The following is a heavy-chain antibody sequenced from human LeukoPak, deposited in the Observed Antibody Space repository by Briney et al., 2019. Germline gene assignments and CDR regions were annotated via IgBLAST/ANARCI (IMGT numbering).Heavy chain of an antibody. CDR1: GGSFSGYY. CDR2: INHSGST. Sequence: SETLSLTCAVYGGSFSGYYWSWIRQPPGKGLEWIGEINHSGSTNYNPSLKSRVTISVDTSKNQLSLKLSSVTAADTAVYYCARGLKRGGRIVVVPAAFDPWGQGTLVTASS. CDR3: ARGLKRGGRIVVVPAAFDP. D-gene: IGHD2-2*01. V-gene: IGHV4-34*01. J-gene: IGHJ5*02.